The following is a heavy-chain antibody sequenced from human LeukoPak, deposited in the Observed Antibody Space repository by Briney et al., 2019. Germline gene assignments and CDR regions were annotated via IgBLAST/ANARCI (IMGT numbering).Heavy chain of an antibody. J-gene: IGHJ4*02. D-gene: IGHD4-23*01. CDR2: ISGSGGVT. V-gene: IGHV3-23*01. CDR1: GFTFRTFA. CDR3: AKDQTTVISPFDY. Sequence: PGGSLRLSCAASGFTFRTFAMSWVRQAPGKGLEWVSVISGSGGVTYYADSVKGRFTISRDNSKNTLYLQMNSLRAEDTAVYYCAKDQTTVISPFDYWGQGTLVTVSS.